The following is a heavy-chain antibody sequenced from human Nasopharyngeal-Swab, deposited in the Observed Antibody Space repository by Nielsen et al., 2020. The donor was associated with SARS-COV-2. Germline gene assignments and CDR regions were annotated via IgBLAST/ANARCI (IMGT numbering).Heavy chain of an antibody. Sequence: GESLKISCAASGFTFSSYWMSWVRQAPGKGLEWVANIKQDGSEKYYVDSVKGRFTISRDNAKNSLYLQMNSLRAEDTAVYYCASGGRQLTSWGQGTLVTVSS. CDR2: IKQDGSEK. D-gene: IGHD6-13*01. CDR1: GFTFSSYW. CDR3: ASGGRQLTS. V-gene: IGHV3-7*03. J-gene: IGHJ5*02.